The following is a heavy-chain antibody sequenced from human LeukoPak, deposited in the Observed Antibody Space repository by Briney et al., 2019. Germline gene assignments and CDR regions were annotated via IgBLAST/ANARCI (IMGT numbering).Heavy chain of an antibody. CDR1: GYTFTSYA. V-gene: IGHV7-4-1*02. Sequence: ASVKASCKASGYTFTSYAMNWVRQAPGQGLEWMGWINTNTGNPTYAQGFTGRFVFSLDTSVSTAYLQISSLKAEDTAVYYCARDNSPAATVVTAPWGQGTLVTVSS. CDR3: ARDNSPAATVVTAP. CDR2: INTNTGNP. J-gene: IGHJ5*02. D-gene: IGHD4-23*01.